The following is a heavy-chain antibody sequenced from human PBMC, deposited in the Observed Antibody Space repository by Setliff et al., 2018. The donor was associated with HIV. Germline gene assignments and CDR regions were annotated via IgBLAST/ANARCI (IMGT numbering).Heavy chain of an antibody. CDR2: IGQDGSEK. CDR3: VGGALDF. D-gene: IGHD1-26*01. J-gene: IGHJ4*02. Sequence: PGGSLRLSCAASRFDFNNYWMCWVRQAPGKGLEWVANIGQDGSEKNYVDSVKGRFTISRDNAKNSLFLQMTRLRADDTAVYYCVGGALDFWGQGVLVTVSS. CDR1: RFDFNNYW. V-gene: IGHV3-7*01.